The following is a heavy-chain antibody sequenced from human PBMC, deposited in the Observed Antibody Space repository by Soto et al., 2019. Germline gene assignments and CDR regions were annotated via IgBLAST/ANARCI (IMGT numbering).Heavy chain of an antibody. Sequence: GGSLRLSCAASGFTLRDYAMTWVRQAPGKGLEWVSSLSGRGGNTYYTDSVKGRFTISRANFENTLFLQMSSLRAEDTATYYCAKPGGVYWYFDLWGRGTLVTVSS. CDR2: LSGRGGNT. J-gene: IGHJ2*01. V-gene: IGHV3-23*01. D-gene: IGHD3-3*01. CDR1: GFTLRDYA. CDR3: AKPGGVYWYFDL.